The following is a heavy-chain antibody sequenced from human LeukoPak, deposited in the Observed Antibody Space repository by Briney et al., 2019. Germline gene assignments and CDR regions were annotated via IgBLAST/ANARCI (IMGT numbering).Heavy chain of an antibody. CDR2: IKTEGSEK. D-gene: IGHD6-19*01. Sequence: GGSLRLSCAASEFTFSRYWMSWVRQAPGKGLEWVANIKTEGSEKYYVDSLKGRFIISRDNAKNSLYLQRNSLRAEDTAVYYCARDWDGSGWPIDYWGQRTLVTVSS. V-gene: IGHV3-7*05. J-gene: IGHJ4*02. CDR3: ARDWDGSGWPIDY. CDR1: EFTFSRYW.